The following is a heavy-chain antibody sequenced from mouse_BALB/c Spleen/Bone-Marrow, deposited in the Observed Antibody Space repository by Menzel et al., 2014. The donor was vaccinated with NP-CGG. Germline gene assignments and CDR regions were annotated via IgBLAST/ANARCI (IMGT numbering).Heavy chain of an antibody. CDR2: ISDGGNYT. D-gene: IGHD3-3*01. CDR3: AGTWEAMDY. J-gene: IGHJ4*01. CDR1: GFTFSDYY. Sequence: DVMLVESGGGLVKSGGSLKLSCAASGFTFSDYYMYWVRQTPEKRLEWVATISDGGNYTYYPDSVKGRFTISRDNAKNNLYLQMSSLKSEDTAMYYCAGTWEAMDYWGQGTSVTVSS. V-gene: IGHV5-4*02.